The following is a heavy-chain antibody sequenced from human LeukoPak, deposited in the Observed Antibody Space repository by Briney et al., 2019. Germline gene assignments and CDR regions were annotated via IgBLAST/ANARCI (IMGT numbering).Heavy chain of an antibody. D-gene: IGHD5-12*01. V-gene: IGHV1-18*04. Sequence: ASVNVSCKASGYTFTSYYMHWVRQAPGQGLEWMGWISAYNGNTNYAQKLQGRVTMTTDTSTSTAYMELRSLRSDDTAVYYCAKTSGYFPLYYFDYWGQGTLVTVSS. CDR1: GYTFTSYY. J-gene: IGHJ4*02. CDR3: AKTSGYFPLYYFDY. CDR2: ISAYNGNT.